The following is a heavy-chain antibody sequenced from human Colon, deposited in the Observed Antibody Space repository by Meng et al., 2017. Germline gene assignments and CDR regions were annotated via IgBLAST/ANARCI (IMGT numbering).Heavy chain of an antibody. V-gene: IGHV3-23*04. CDR3: AAKLRGIYPFDY. J-gene: IGHJ4*02. CDR1: GFSFTTYA. Sequence: EGQLVEFVGNCVQPGGSLSLSCARAGFSFTTYAMSWVRRAPGKGLEWVSAIDASGRDTFYAESVKGRFTISRDNSKDTLFLQMSSLRGEDTAIYYCAAKLRGIYPFDYWGQGTLVTVSS. CDR2: IDASGRDT. D-gene: IGHD3-16*01.